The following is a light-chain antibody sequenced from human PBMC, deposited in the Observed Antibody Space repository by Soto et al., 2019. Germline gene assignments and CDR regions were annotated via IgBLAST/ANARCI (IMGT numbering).Light chain of an antibody. CDR2: DAS. J-gene: IGKJ4*01. CDR1: QSISSW. CDR3: RQYDNWVD. Sequence: DIQVTQSPSTLSASVGDRVTITCRASQSISSWLAWYQQKPGKAPKLLIYDASSLESGVPSRFSGSGSGTEFTLTINNLQPDDFATYYCRQYDNWVDFGGGPKV. V-gene: IGKV1-5*01.